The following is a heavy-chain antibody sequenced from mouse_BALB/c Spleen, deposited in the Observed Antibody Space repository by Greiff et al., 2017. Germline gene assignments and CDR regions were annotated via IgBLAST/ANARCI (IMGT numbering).Heavy chain of an antibody. J-gene: IGHJ3*01. V-gene: IGHV1S81*02. Sequence: QVQLKESGAELVKPGASVKLSCKASGYTFTSYYMYWVKQRPGQGLEWIGEINPSNGGTNFNEKFKSKATLTVDKSSSTAYMQLSSLTSEDSAVYYCTRSYGSAYWGQGTLVTVSA. CDR2: INPSNGGT. CDR1: GYTFTSYY. CDR3: TRSYGSAY. D-gene: IGHD1-1*01.